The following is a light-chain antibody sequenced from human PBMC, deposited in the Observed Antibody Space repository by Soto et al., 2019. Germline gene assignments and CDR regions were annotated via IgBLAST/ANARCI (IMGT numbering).Light chain of an antibody. CDR1: QSVSSN. Sequence: IVMTQSPATLSVSPGDGATLSSRASQSVSSNLAWYQQKPGQAPRLLIYGASTRATGIPARFSGSGSGTEFTLTISSLQSEDFAVYYCQQYNNWPRTFGQGTKVDIK. CDR3: QQYNNWPRT. J-gene: IGKJ1*01. V-gene: IGKV3-15*01. CDR2: GAS.